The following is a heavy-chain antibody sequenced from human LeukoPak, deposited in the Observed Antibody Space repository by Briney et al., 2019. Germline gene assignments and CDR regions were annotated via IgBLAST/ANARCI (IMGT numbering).Heavy chain of an antibody. J-gene: IGHJ4*02. D-gene: IGHD6-13*01. V-gene: IGHV3-21*01. CDR1: GFTFSSHS. CDR3: APFSAVTHYYFDY. Sequence: KSGGSLRLSCAVSGFTFSSHSLMWVRQAPGKGLEWVSSISPDSGYIYYADSVKGRFTISRDNAENSLFLQMNSLGAEDTAVYYCAPFSAVTHYYFDYWGQGTLVTVSS. CDR2: ISPDSGYI.